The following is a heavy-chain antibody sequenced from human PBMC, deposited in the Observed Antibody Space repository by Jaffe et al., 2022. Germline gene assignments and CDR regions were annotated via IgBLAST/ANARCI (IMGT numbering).Heavy chain of an antibody. V-gene: IGHV4-38-2*01. J-gene: IGHJ4*02. CDR2: IYHSGST. Sequence: QVQLQESGPGLVKPSETLSLTCAVSGYSISSGYYWGWIRQPPGKGLEWIGSIYHSGSTYYNPSLKSRVTISVDTSKNQFSLKLSSVTAADTAVYYCARGQWLARGYFDYWGQGTLVTVSS. CDR1: GYSISSGYY. CDR3: ARGQWLARGYFDY. D-gene: IGHD6-19*01.